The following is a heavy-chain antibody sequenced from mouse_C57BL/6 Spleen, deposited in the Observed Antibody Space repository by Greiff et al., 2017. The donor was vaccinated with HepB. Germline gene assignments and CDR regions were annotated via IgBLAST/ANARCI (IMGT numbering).Heavy chain of an antibody. D-gene: IGHD2-12*01. CDR2: ISSGSSTI. J-gene: IGHJ4*01. CDR3: ARDDPYYYAMDY. V-gene: IGHV5-17*01. Sequence: VQLQQSGGGLVKPGGSLKLSCAASGFTFSDYGMHWVRQAPEKGLEWVAYISSGSSTIYYADTVKGRFTISRDNAKNTLFLQMTSLRSEDTAMYYCARDDPYYYAMDYWGQGTSVTVSS. CDR1: GFTFSDYG.